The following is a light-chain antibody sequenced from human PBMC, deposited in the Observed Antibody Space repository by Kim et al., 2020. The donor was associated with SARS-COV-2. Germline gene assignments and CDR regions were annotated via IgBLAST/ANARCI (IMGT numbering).Light chain of an antibody. CDR3: QQLNSYPWT. V-gene: IGKV1-9*01. CDR2: AAS. Sequence: IQLTQSPSSLSASVGDRVTITCRASQGISSYLAWYQQKPGKAPKLLIYAASTLQSGVPSRFSGSGSGTDFTLTISSMQPEDFATYYCQQLNSYPWTFGQGTKL. CDR1: QGISSY. J-gene: IGKJ1*01.